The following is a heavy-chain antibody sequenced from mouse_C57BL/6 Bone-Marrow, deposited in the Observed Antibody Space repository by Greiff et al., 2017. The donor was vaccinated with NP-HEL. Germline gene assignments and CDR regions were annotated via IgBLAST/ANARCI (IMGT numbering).Heavy chain of an antibody. V-gene: IGHV2-6-1*01. J-gene: IGHJ1*03. CDR3: ARHGVTTVGDWYFDV. CDR1: GFSLTSYG. CDR2: IWSDGST. Sequence: QVQLKESGPGLVAPSQSLSITCTVSGFSLTSYGVHWVRQPPGKGLEWLGVIWSDGSTTYNSALNARLSISKDNSKSQVFLKMNSLQTDDKAMDYCARHGVTTVGDWYFDVWGTGTTVTVSS. D-gene: IGHD1-1*01.